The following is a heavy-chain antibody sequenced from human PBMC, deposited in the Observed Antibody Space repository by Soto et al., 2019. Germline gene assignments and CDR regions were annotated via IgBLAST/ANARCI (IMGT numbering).Heavy chain of an antibody. V-gene: IGHV3-48*02. D-gene: IGHD1-26*01. CDR1: GFTISTYH. Sequence: GGSLRLSCAASGFTISTYHLNWVRQAPGKGLEWVSYISTDLRALYYADSVRGRFTISRDNAKNPLYLQMTSLRDEDTGVYYCTRDGRRGYDMDVWGQGTTVTVSS. CDR3: TRDGRRGYDMDV. J-gene: IGHJ6*02. CDR2: ISTDLRAL.